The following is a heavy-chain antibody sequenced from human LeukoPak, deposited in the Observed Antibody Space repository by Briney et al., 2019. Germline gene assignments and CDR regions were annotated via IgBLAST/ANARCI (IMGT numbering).Heavy chain of an antibody. D-gene: IGHD1-26*01. CDR3: ARYSGPSNWFDP. Sequence: SETLSLTCTVSGGSISNYYWSWIRQPPGKGLESIGYIYYSGSANYNPSLKSRVTISVATSKIQFSLKLTSVTAADTAVYYCARYSGPSNWFDPWGQGTLVTVSS. J-gene: IGHJ5*02. CDR1: GGSISNYY. CDR2: IYYSGSA. V-gene: IGHV4-59*01.